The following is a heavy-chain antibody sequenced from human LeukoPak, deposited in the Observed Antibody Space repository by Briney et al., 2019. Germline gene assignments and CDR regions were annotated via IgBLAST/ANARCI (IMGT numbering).Heavy chain of an antibody. CDR2: SDGTRT. J-gene: IGHJ4*02. V-gene: IGHV3-74*01. Sequence: GGSLRLSCAASGFIVSTSWMHWVRQAPGKGLVWVSRSDGTRTTYADSVKGRFTVSIDIAQNTLYLQMNSMRGEDSAIYYCAKGQELDDGVFDSWGQGTLVTVSS. D-gene: IGHD1-1*01. CDR1: GFIVSTSW. CDR3: AKGQELDDGVFDS.